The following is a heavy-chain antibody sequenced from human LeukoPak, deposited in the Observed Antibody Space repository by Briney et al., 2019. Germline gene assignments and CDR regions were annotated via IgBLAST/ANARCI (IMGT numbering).Heavy chain of an antibody. D-gene: IGHD1-14*01. V-gene: IGHV3-15*01. J-gene: IGHJ4*02. Sequence: GGSLRLSCAASGFTFSNAWMSWVRQAPGKGLEWVGRIKSKTDGGTTDYAAPVKGRFTISRDDSKNTLYLQMNNLKTEDTAVYYCTTEVFDRYHKGCFDFWGQGTLVTVSS. CDR1: GFTFSNAW. CDR3: TTEVFDRYHKGCFDF. CDR2: IKSKTDGGTT.